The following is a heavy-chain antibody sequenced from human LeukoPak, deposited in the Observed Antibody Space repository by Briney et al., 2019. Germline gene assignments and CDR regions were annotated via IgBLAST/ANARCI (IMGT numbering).Heavy chain of an antibody. J-gene: IGHJ1*01. D-gene: IGHD3-3*02. CDR3: ARDPRSLAGRPGILGFQH. CDR1: GGTFSSYA. Sequence: GSSVKVSCKASGGTFSSYAISWVRQAPGQGLEWMGGIIPIFGTANYAQKFQGRVTITADESTSTAYMELSSLRSEDTAVYYCARDPRSLAGRPGILGFQHWGQGTLVTVSS. CDR2: IIPIFGTA. V-gene: IGHV1-69*01.